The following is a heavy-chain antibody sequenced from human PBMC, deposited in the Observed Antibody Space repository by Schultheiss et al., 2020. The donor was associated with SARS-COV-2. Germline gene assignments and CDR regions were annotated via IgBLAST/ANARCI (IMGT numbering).Heavy chain of an antibody. D-gene: IGHD4-17*01. J-gene: IGHJ5*02. V-gene: IGHV4-4*07. CDR1: GGSISSYY. CDR2: IYTSGST. Sequence: SQTLSLTCTVSGGSISSYYWSWIRQPPGKGLEWIGRIYTSGSTNYNPSLKSRVTISVDTSKNQFSLKLSSVTAADTAVYYCARDDGDYPEYNWFDPWGQGTLVTVSS. CDR3: ARDDGDYPEYNWFDP.